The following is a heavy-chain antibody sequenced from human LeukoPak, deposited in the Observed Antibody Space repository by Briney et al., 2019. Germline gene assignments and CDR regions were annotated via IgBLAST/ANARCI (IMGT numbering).Heavy chain of an antibody. Sequence: GGSLRLSCAASGFTFSSYEMNWVRQAPGKGLEWVAFIRYDGSNKYYADSVKGRFTISRDNSKNTLYLQMNSLRAEDTAVYYCAKVAGIAAAGKTYYFDYWGQGTLVTVSS. CDR1: GFTFSSYE. D-gene: IGHD6-13*01. CDR3: AKVAGIAAAGKTYYFDY. J-gene: IGHJ4*02. V-gene: IGHV3-30*02. CDR2: IRYDGSNK.